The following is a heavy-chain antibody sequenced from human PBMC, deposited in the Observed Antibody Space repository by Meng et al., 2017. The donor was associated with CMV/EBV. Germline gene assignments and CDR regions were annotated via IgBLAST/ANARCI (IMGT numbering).Heavy chain of an antibody. CDR3: ARREGSSSWYRNWFDP. CDR2: TYYRSKWYN. V-gene: IGHV6-1*01. CDR1: GDSVSSNSAA. D-gene: IGHD6-13*01. J-gene: IGHJ5*02. Sequence: SQTLSLTCAISGDSVSSNSAAWNWIRQSPSRGLEWLGRTYYRSKWYNDYAVSVKSRITINPDTSKNQFSLQLNSVTPEDTAVYYCARREGSSSWYRNWFDPWGQGTLVTVSS.